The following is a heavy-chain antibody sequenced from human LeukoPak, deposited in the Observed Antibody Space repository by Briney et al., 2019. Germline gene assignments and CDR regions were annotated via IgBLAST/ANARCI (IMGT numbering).Heavy chain of an antibody. CDR2: INHSGST. CDR1: DGSLSGYY. CDR3: ARGPYEFDY. V-gene: IGHV4-34*01. D-gene: IGHD2-21*01. J-gene: IGHJ4*02. Sequence: SETLSLTCAVYDGSLSGYYWNWFRQPPGKRLEWIGEINHSGSTNYNPSLKSRVTISSDTSKNHFSLMLRSVTAADTAVYYCARGPYEFDYWGQGTLVTVSS.